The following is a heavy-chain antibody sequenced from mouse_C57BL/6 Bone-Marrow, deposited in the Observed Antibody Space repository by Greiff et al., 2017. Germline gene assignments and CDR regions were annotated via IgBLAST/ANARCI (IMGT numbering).Heavy chain of an antibody. Sequence: QVQLQQSGAELMKPGASVKLSCKATGYTFTGYWIEWVKQRPGHGLEWIGEILPGSGSTNYNEKFKGKATFTADTSSNTAYMQLSSLTTEDSAIYCCARLYYSNYGRRYWYFDVWGTGTTVTVSS. CDR3: ARLYYSNYGRRYWYFDV. D-gene: IGHD2-5*01. V-gene: IGHV1-9*01. J-gene: IGHJ1*03. CDR2: ILPGSGST. CDR1: GYTFTGYW.